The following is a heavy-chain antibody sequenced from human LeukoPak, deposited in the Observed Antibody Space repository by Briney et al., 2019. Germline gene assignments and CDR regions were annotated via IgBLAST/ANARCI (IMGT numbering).Heavy chain of an antibody. CDR1: GFTFSSYA. D-gene: IGHD3-3*01. J-gene: IGHJ4*02. CDR2: IGSSGGST. Sequence: PGGSLRLSCAGSGFTFSSYAMNWVRQAPGKGLQWVSCIGSSGGSTYYADSVKGRFSISRDNSKNTLYLQMNSLRAEDTAVYYCSMDDFWSGYRVDYWGQGTLVTVSS. CDR3: SMDDFWSGYRVDY. V-gene: IGHV3-23*01.